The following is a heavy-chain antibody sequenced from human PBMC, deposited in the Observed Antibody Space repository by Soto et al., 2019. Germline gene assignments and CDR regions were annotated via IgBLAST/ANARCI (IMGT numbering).Heavy chain of an antibody. CDR2: IYYTGST. D-gene: IGHD1-26*01. V-gene: IGHV4-39*01. J-gene: IGHJ4*02. Sequence: SETLSLTCTVSGVYVSSSSYYWGWIRQPPGKGLEWIGTIYYTGSTSYSPSLKSRVTISVDTSKTQFSLNLKSVTAADTAVYYCAGRRAGDYYFDYWGQGTLVTVSS. CDR1: GVYVSSSSYY. CDR3: AGRRAGDYYFDY.